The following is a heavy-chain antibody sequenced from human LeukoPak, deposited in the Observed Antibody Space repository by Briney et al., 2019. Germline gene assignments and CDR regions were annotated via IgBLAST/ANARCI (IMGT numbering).Heavy chain of an antibody. CDR2: IRSKAYGGTT. CDR1: GFTFGDYP. V-gene: IGHV3-49*03. CDR3: TRGKTNASGSRWLLDV. Sequence: GGSLRLSCTASGFTFGDYPMSWIRQAPGKGLEWGGCIRSKAYGGTTDYAAYVKGRFTISRDDSKSIAYLQMNSLKTEGTAVYYYTRGKTNASGSRWLLDVWGKGTTVTVSS. D-gene: IGHD3-10*01. J-gene: IGHJ6*04.